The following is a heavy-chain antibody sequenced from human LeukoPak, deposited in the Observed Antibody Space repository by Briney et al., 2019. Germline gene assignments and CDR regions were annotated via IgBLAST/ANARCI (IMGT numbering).Heavy chain of an antibody. D-gene: IGHD6-13*01. Sequence: GGSLRLSCAASGFTFSDYYMSWVRQAPGKGLEWVSYISSSGSTIYYADSVKGRFTISRDNAKNSLYLQMNSLRAEDTAVYYCAKTLLGIAAAGLDYWGQGTLVTVSS. CDR3: AKTLLGIAAAGLDY. CDR2: ISSSGSTI. J-gene: IGHJ4*02. CDR1: GFTFSDYY. V-gene: IGHV3-11*04.